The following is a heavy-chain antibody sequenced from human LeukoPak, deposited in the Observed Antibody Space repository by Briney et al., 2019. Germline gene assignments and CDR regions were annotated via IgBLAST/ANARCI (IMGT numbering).Heavy chain of an antibody. Sequence: GGSLRLSCAASGFTFSSYSMNWVRQAPGKGLERVSSISSSSSYIYYADSVKGRFTISRDNAKNSLYLQMNSLRAEDTAVYYCARFRRCSGGSCYVGYYFDYWGQGTLVTVSS. J-gene: IGHJ4*02. V-gene: IGHV3-21*01. CDR3: ARFRRCSGGSCYVGYYFDY. CDR2: ISSSSSYI. D-gene: IGHD2-15*01. CDR1: GFTFSSYS.